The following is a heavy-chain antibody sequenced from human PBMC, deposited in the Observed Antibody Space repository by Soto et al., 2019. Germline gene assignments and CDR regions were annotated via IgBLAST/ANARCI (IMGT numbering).Heavy chain of an antibody. CDR2: IRSKGNNYAT. Sequence: EVQLVESGGGLVQPGGSLKLSCAASGFTFSGSAMHWVRQASGKGLEWVGRIRSKGNNYATAYGASLKGRFTISRDDSKNTAYLQMNSLNTEDTAVYYCSRQASDLWSGKPQYYVDVWGKGTTVTVSS. CDR3: SRQASDLWSGKPQYYVDV. V-gene: IGHV3-73*01. D-gene: IGHD3-3*01. CDR1: GFTFSGSA. J-gene: IGHJ6*03.